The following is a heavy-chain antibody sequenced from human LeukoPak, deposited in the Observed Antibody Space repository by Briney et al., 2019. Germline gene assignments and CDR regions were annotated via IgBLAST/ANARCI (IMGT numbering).Heavy chain of an antibody. CDR1: GFTFSSYL. D-gene: IGHD6-19*01. CDR3: ARNLYTSGDY. V-gene: IGHV3-74*01. CDR2: INTDSSLI. J-gene: IGHJ4*02. Sequence: GGPLRLSCAASGFTFSSYLMHWVRQAPGKGLAWVSRINTDSSLINYADSAKGRFTISRDNAKNTLYLQMNSLRPEDTAIYYCARNLYTSGDYWGQGTLVTVSS.